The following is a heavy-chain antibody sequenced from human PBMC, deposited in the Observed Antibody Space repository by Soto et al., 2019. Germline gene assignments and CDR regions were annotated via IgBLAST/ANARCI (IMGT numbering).Heavy chain of an antibody. CDR1: GGSVSSGSYY. V-gene: IGHV4-61*01. J-gene: IGHJ4*02. CDR2: IYYSGST. Sequence: SETLSLTCTVSGGSVSSGSYYWSWIRQPPGKGLEWIGYIYYSGSTNYNPSLKSRVTISVDTSKNQFSLKLSSVTAADTAVYYCARVAGLVRGAPDYWGQGTLVTVSS. CDR3: ARVAGLVRGAPDY. D-gene: IGHD3-10*01.